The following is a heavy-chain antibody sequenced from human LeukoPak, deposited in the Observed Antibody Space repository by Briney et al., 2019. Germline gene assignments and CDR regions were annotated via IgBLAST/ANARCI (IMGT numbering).Heavy chain of an antibody. J-gene: IGHJ4*02. CDR2: IYSSGST. CDR1: GGSISSGSYY. Sequence: SETLSLTCTVSGGSISSGSYYWTWIRQPAGKGLEWIGRIYSSGSTDYNPSLKSRVTISVDTTNNCFSLNLSSLTAADTAVYYCARDISRWNELDSWGQGTLVTVSS. CDR3: ARDISRWNELDS. D-gene: IGHD1-1*01. V-gene: IGHV4-61*02.